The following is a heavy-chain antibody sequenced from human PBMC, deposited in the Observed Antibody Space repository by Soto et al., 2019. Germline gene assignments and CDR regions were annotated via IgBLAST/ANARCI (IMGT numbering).Heavy chain of an antibody. CDR1: GYTLTELS. CDR3: AHITGSDDRVGPNWFDP. Sequence: QVQLVQSGAEVRKPGASVKVSCKASGYTLTELSMHWVRQAPGKGLEWMGGFDPEDGETIYAQKFQGRVTMTEDTSTDTAYRELSGLRSEDTAVYRWAHITGSDDRVGPNWFDPWGQGTLVTVSS. D-gene: IGHD6-25*01. CDR2: FDPEDGET. J-gene: IGHJ5*02. V-gene: IGHV1-24*01.